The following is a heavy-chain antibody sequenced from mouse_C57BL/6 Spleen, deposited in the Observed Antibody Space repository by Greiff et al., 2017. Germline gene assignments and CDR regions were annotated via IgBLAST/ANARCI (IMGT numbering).Heavy chain of an antibody. J-gene: IGHJ1*03. CDR1: GYAFTNYL. CDR3: ARSGVLRSYWYFDV. CDR2: INPGSGGT. D-gene: IGHD1-1*01. Sequence: QVQLQQSGAELVRPGTSVKVSCKASGYAFTNYLIEWVKQRPGQGLEWIGVINPGSGGTNYNEKFKGKATLTADKSSSTAYMQLSSLTSEDSAVYFCARSGVLRSYWYFDVWGTGTTVTVSS. V-gene: IGHV1-54*01.